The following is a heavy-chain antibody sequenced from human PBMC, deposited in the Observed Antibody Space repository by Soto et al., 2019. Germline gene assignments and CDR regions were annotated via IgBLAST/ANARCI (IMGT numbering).Heavy chain of an antibody. CDR2: IIPIFGTA. V-gene: IGHV1-69*05. CDR1: GGTFSSYA. D-gene: IGHD3-10*01. CDR3: ARVWVIRGVRIGFDY. J-gene: IGHJ4*02. Sequence: SVKVSCKASGGTFSSYAISWVRQAPGQGLEWMGGIIPIFGTAHYAQKFQGRVTITTNKSTRTAYMELSSLRSEDTAVYYCARVWVIRGVRIGFDYLGQGTLVTVSS.